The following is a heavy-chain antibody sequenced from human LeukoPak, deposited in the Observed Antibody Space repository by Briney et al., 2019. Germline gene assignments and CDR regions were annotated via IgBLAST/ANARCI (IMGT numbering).Heavy chain of an antibody. CDR1: GRTFSSYA. CDR3: ARWDSYQYYFDY. V-gene: IGHV1-69*05. Sequence: SVKVSCKASGRTFSSYAISWVRQAPGQGREWMGGIIPIFGTANYAQKFQGRVTITTDESTSTAYMELSSLRSEDTAVYYCARWDSYQYYFDYWGQGTLVTVSS. CDR2: IIPIFGTA. D-gene: IGHD5-18*01. J-gene: IGHJ4*02.